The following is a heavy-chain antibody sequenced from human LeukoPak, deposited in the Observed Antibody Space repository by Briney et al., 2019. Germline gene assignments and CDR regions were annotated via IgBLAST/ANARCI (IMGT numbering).Heavy chain of an antibody. CDR2: LYSGGYT. V-gene: IGHV3-66*01. Sequence: GGPLKLSCAASGFSVSGNYMSWVCQAPGKGLEWVSVLYSGGYTHYADSVKGRFTISRDNSKNTLYLQMYSLRAEDTAVYYCARWSCSTGSCGERVQYNWFDSWGQGTLVTVSS. CDR3: ARWSCSTGSCGERVQYNWFDS. D-gene: IGHD2-15*01. J-gene: IGHJ5*01. CDR1: GFSVSGNY.